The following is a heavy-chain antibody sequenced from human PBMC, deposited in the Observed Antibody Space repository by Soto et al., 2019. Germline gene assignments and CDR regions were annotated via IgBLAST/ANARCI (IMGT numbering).Heavy chain of an antibody. CDR1: GYSISSGYY. V-gene: IGHV4-38-2*02. CDR3: ARVGGYYTGMDV. D-gene: IGHD3-3*01. CDR2: IYHRGST. Sequence: SETLSLTCTVSGYSISSGYYWGWIRQPPGKGLEWIGSIYHRGSTYYNPSLKSRVTISVDTSKNRFSLKLSSVTAADTAVYYCARVGGYYTGMDVWGQGTTVTVSS. J-gene: IGHJ6*02.